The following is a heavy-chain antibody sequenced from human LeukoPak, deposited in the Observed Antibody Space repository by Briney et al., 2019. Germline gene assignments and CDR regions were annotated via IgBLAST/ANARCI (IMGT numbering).Heavy chain of an antibody. CDR1: GYTFTGYY. CDR3: GRSRYYDSSGYLAY. J-gene: IGHJ4*02. D-gene: IGHD3-22*01. CDR2: INAGNGNT. V-gene: IGHV1-3*03. Sequence: ASVKVSCKASGYTFTGYYMNWVRQAPGQRLEWMGWINAGNGNTKYSQEFQGRVTITRDTSASTAYMELSSLRSEDMAVYYCGRSRYYDSSGYLAYWGQGTLVTVSS.